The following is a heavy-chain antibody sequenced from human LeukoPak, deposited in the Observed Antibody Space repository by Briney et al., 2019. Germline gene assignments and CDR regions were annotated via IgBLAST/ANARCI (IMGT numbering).Heavy chain of an antibody. V-gene: IGHV4-39*01. CDR2: IYYSGST. Sequence: EPLSLPCTVSGASISRSDYFWGWIRQPPGKGLEWIGSIYYSGSTYYSPSLKGRVTISVDTSKNQFSLKLNSVTAADTAVYYCARSSEYGDPFNYWGQGTLVTVSS. CDR1: GASISRSDYF. CDR3: ARSSEYGDPFNY. D-gene: IGHD4-17*01. J-gene: IGHJ4*02.